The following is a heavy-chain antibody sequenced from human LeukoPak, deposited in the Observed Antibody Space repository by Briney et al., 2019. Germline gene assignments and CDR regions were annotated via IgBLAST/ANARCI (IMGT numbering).Heavy chain of an antibody. D-gene: IGHD6-19*01. CDR2: ISSSSSYI. CDR3: AREVDGSGWYYFDY. Sequence: GGSLRLSCAASGFTFSNYRMDWVRQAPGKGLEWVSSISSSSSYIYYADSVKGRFTISRDNAKNSLYLQMNSLRAEDTAVYYCAREVDGSGWYYFDYWGQGTLVTVSS. V-gene: IGHV3-21*01. J-gene: IGHJ4*02. CDR1: GFTFSNYR.